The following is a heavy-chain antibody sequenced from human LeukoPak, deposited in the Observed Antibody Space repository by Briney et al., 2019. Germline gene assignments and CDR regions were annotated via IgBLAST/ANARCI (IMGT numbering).Heavy chain of an antibody. CDR3: AKASGWSVDYYYYYMDV. Sequence: GGSLRLPCAASGFTFSSYAMSWVRQAPGKGLEWVSAISGSGGSTYYADSVKGRFTISRDNSKNTLYLQMNSLRAEDTAVYYCAKASGWSVDYYYYYMDVWGKGTTVTVSS. V-gene: IGHV3-23*01. CDR2: ISGSGGST. D-gene: IGHD6-19*01. J-gene: IGHJ6*03. CDR1: GFTFSSYA.